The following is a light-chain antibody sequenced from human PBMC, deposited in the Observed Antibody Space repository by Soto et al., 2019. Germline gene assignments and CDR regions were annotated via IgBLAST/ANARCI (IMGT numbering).Light chain of an antibody. V-gene: IGKV3-20*01. CDR2: ATS. CDR3: QQYDTSPPLYT. CDR1: QSVDSTY. Sequence: EIVLTQSPGTLSLSPGERATLSCRASQSVDSTYLAWYQQRPGQAPRLLIYATSSRAAGVPDRFSGSGSGTDFTLTITRLEPEDLAVYYCQQYDTSPPLYTFGQGTKLDIK. J-gene: IGKJ2*01.